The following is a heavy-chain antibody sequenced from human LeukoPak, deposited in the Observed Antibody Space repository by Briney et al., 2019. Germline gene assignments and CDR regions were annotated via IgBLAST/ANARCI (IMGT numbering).Heavy chain of an antibody. V-gene: IGHV4-38-2*02. CDR2: IYHSGST. J-gene: IGHJ4*02. CDR3: ARVDDIVFDY. CDR1: GYSISSGYY. Sequence: SETLSLTCTVSGYSISSGYYWGWIRQPPGKGLEWIGSIYHSGSTYYNPSLKSRVTISVDTSKNQFSLKLSSVTAADTAVYYCARVDDIVFDYWGQGTLVTVSS. D-gene: IGHD3-9*01.